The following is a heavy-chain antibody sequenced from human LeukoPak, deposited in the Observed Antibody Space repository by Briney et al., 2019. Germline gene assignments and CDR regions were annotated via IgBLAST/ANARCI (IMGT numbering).Heavy chain of an antibody. CDR3: ARAESVWRLSTAMVKLFDY. J-gene: IGHJ4*02. D-gene: IGHD5-18*01. CDR2: INPNSGGT. CDR1: GYTLTELS. V-gene: IGHV1-2*02. Sequence: GASVKVSCKVSGYTLTELSMHWVRQAPGQGLEWMGWINPNSGGTNYAQKFQGRVTMTRDTSISTAYMELSRLRSDDTAVYYCARAESVWRLSTAMVKLFDYWGQGTLVTVSS.